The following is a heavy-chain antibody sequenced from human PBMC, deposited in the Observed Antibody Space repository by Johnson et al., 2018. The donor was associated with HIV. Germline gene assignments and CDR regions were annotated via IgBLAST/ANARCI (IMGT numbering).Heavy chain of an antibody. J-gene: IGHJ3*02. CDR3: TAGRRGSKSYSNTFYYAFDI. V-gene: IGHV3-73*01. CDR2: VRNRANNFAT. Sequence: VQLVESGGGLVQPGGSLRLSCAASEFTFTNYAMSWVRQAPGEGLEWVGRVRNRANNFATLYSASVEGRSTVSRDDSKNMAYLRLSLLRAEDAAVYYCTAGRRGSKSYSNTFYYAFDIWGQGTTVTVSS. D-gene: IGHD6-13*01. CDR1: EFTFTNYA.